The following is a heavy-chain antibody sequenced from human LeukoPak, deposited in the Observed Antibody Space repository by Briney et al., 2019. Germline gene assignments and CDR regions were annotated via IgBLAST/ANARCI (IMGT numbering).Heavy chain of an antibody. Sequence: PGGSLRLSCAASGFTFSSYAMSWVRQAPGKGLECVLANSGSGGSTYYADSVKGRFTISRDNSKNTLYLQMNSLRAEDTAVYYCAKDQTRYGSGAGGFDPWGQGTLVTVSS. CDR1: GFTFSSYA. V-gene: IGHV3-23*01. J-gene: IGHJ5*02. CDR3: AKDQTRYGSGAGGFDP. CDR2: NSGSGGST. D-gene: IGHD3-10*01.